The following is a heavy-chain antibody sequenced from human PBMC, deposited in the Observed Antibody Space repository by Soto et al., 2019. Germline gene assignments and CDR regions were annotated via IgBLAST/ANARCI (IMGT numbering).Heavy chain of an antibody. V-gene: IGHV4-4*02. CDR2: IYRTGST. J-gene: IGHJ4*02. D-gene: IGHD1-7*01. Sequence: SETLSLTCAVTGGSFTSNNWWTCVRQPPGQGLEWIGEIYRTGSTNYNPSLKSRVTISLDKSENQFSLKVTSLTAADTAVYYCASRDPGTSVDYWGQGTLVTVYS. CDR1: GGSFTSNNW. CDR3: ASRDPGTSVDY.